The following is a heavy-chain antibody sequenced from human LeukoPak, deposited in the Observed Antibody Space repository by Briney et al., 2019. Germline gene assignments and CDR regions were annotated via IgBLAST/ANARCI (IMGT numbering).Heavy chain of an antibody. Sequence: TSETLSLTCTVSGDSVSRYHWTWIRQPPGKGLEYIGYIYSTGHTNYNPSLKSRLTISVDTSKNQFSLKLNSVTAADTAVYYCGRRFDSWGQGTLVTVSS. J-gene: IGHJ4*02. CDR2: IYSTGHT. V-gene: IGHV4-59*08. CDR3: GRRFDS. CDR1: GDSVSRYH.